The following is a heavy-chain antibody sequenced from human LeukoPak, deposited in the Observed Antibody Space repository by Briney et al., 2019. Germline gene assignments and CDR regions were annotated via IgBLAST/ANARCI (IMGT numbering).Heavy chain of an antibody. V-gene: IGHV3-48*04. CDR3: ARGTVAH. CDR2: ISSSSTTI. CDR1: GFTTVSYT. J-gene: IGHJ4*02. D-gene: IGHD4-23*01. Sequence: PGGSLRLSCAASGFTTVSYTMNWVRQAPGKGLEWVSSISSSSTTIYYADSVKGRFTISRDNAKNSLYLQMNSLRAEDTAVYYCARGTVAHWGQGTLVTVSS.